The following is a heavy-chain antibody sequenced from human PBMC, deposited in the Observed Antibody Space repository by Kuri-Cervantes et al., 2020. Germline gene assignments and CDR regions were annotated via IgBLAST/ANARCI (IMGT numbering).Heavy chain of an antibody. CDR2: MNPNSGNT. J-gene: IGHJ4*02. D-gene: IGHD3-22*01. CDR1: GYTFTSYD. CDR3: ARAAYPYYYDSSGSIGY. V-gene: IGHV1-8*01. Sequence: ASVKVSCKASGYTFTSYDINWVRQATGQGLEWMGWMNPNSGNTGYAQKFQGRVTMTRNTSISTAYMGLSSLRSEDTAVYYCARAAYPYYYDSSGSIGYWGQGTLVTVSS.